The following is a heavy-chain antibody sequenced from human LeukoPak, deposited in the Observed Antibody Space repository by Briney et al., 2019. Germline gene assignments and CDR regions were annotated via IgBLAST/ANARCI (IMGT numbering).Heavy chain of an antibody. Sequence: SETLSLTCIVSGGSISIYSWSWIRQPAGKGLEWIGRIYNTGSTNYNPSLRSRVTMSVDTSKNQFSLKLSSVTAADTAVYYCARDGYQGNFDYWGQGTLVTVSS. CDR3: ARDGYQGNFDY. CDR2: IYNTGST. V-gene: IGHV4-4*07. CDR1: GGSISIYS. J-gene: IGHJ4*02. D-gene: IGHD5-12*01.